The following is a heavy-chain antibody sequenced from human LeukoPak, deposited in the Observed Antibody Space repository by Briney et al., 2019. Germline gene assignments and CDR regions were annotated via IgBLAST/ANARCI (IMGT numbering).Heavy chain of an antibody. CDR3: AKGAGYSSNWNFDY. CDR1: GFTFSTYG. D-gene: IGHD6-13*01. CDR2: ISGRGDST. J-gene: IGHJ4*02. V-gene: IGHV3-23*01. Sequence: GGSLRLSCAASGFTFSTYGMHWVRQAPGKGLEWVSTISGRGDSTYYADSVKGRFTISRDNSKNTLYLQVNSLRLEDTAGYYCAKGAGYSSNWNFDYWGQGTLVTVSS.